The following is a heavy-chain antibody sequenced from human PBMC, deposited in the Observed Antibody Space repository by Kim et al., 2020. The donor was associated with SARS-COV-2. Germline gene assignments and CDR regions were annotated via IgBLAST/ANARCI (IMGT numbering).Heavy chain of an antibody. CDR3: ARDLSVVSTILSYDYSDFYFRD. V-gene: IGHV1-69*13. J-gene: IGHJ4*02. D-gene: IGHD4-17*01. CDR2: IIPLFGTT. Sequence: SVKVSCKASGGTFNNLILGWVRQAPGQGLEWMGGIIPLFGTTNYAQKFRDRVTISADESTSTAYMELRSLRSEDTAFYYCARDLSVVSTILSYDYSDFYFRDWGQGTLVTVSS. CDR1: GGTFNNLI.